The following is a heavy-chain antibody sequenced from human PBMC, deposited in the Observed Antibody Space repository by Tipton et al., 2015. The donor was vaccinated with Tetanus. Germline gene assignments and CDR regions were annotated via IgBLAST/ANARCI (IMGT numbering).Heavy chain of an antibody. CDR2: INPSGGNT. D-gene: IGHD6-6*01. Sequence: QSGAEVKKPGASVKVSCKASGYTFTSYYMHWVRQAPGQGLEWMGIINPSGGNTSYAQKFQGRVTMTRDTSTSTAYMELSSLRSEDTAVYYCARSSIAGRWFDPWGQGTLVTVSS. V-gene: IGHV1-46*01. CDR3: ARSSIAGRWFDP. CDR1: GYTFTSYY. J-gene: IGHJ5*02.